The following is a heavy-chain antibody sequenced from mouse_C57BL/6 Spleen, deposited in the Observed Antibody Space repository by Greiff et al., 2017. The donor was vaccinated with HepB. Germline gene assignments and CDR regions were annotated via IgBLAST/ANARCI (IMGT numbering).Heavy chain of an antibody. D-gene: IGHD1-1*01. J-gene: IGHJ4*01. V-gene: IGHV7-3*01. CDR3: ARFPIGTVEAHAMDY. CDR1: GFTFTDYY. CDR2: IRNKANGYTT. Sequence: EVKLMESGGGLVQPGGSLSLSCAASGFTFTDYYMSWVRQPPGKALEWLGFIRNKANGYTTEYSASVKGRFTISRDNSQSILYLQMNALRAEDSATYYCARFPIGTVEAHAMDYWGQGTSVTVSS.